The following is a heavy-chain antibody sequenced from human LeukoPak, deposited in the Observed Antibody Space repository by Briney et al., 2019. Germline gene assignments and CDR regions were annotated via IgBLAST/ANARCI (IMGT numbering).Heavy chain of an antibody. CDR3: ARARRVGSGSYYTLSRDYYYGMDV. J-gene: IGHJ6*02. Sequence: PSQTLSLTCAVYGGSFSGYYWSWIRQPPGKGLEWIGEINHSGSTNYNPSLKSRVTISVDTSKNQFSLKLSSVTAADTAVYYCARARRVGSGSYYTLSRDYYYGMDVWGQGTTVTVSS. D-gene: IGHD1-26*01. CDR2: INHSGST. V-gene: IGHV4-34*01. CDR1: GGSFSGYY.